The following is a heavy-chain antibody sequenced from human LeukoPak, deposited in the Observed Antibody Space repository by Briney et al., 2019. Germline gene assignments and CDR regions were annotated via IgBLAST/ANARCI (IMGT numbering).Heavy chain of an antibody. V-gene: IGHV3-30*18. J-gene: IGHJ4*02. CDR2: ISYDGSNK. Sequence: GGSLRLSCAASGFTFSSDGMHWVRQAPGKGLEWVAVISYDGSNKYYADSVKGRFTISRDNSKNTLYLQMNSLRAEDTAVYYCAKGLAVVVINSYFDYWGQGTLVTVSS. D-gene: IGHD3-22*01. CDR1: GFTFSSDG. CDR3: AKGLAVVVINSYFDY.